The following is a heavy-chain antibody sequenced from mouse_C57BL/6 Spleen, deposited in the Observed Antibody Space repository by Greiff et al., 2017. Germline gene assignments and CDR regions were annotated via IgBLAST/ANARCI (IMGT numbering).Heavy chain of an antibody. Sequence: QVQLQQSGAELARPGASVKLSCKASGYTFTSYGISWVKQRTGQGLEWIGEIYPRSGNTYYNEKFKGKATLTADKSSSTAYMELRSLTSEDSAVYFGASRGFYYDYDGGAMDYWGQGTSVTVSS. J-gene: IGHJ4*01. CDR1: GYTFTSYG. D-gene: IGHD2-4*01. V-gene: IGHV1-81*01. CDR2: IYPRSGNT. CDR3: ASRGFYYDYDGGAMDY.